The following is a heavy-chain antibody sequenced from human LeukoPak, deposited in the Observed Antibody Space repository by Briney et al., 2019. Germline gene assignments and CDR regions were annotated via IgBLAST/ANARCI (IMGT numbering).Heavy chain of an antibody. J-gene: IGHJ6*02. Sequence: GASVKVSCKASGGTFSSYAISWVRQAPGQGLEWMGRIIPILCIANYAQKFQGRVTITADKSTSTAYMELSSLRSEDTAVYYCAREEVATFYYYYGMDVWGQGTTVTVSS. CDR2: IIPILCIA. CDR3: AREEVATFYYYYGMDV. CDR1: GGTFSSYA. V-gene: IGHV1-69*04. D-gene: IGHD5-24*01.